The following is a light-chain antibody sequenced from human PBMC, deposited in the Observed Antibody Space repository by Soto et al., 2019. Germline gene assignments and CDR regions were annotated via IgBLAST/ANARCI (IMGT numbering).Light chain of an antibody. CDR1: SSDVGGYNY. V-gene: IGLV2-14*01. Sequence: QSVLTQPASVSGSPGQSITISYTGTSSDVGGYNYVSWYQQHPGKAPKLMIYDVSNRPSGVSNRFSGSKSGNTASLTISGLQAEDEADYYCSSYTSSSTLGVFGGGTKLTVL. CDR2: DVS. J-gene: IGLJ2*01. CDR3: SSYTSSSTLGV.